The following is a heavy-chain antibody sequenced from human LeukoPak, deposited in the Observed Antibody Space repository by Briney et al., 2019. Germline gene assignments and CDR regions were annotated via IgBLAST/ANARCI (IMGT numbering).Heavy chain of an antibody. Sequence: GGSLKISCKGSGCRFTSYWIGWVRRLPGKGGEWMGTIYTGDSDTRYSPSFQDQVTISADKTTSTAYLQWSSLKASDTAMYYCARLIQSSTSYFDYWGQGTLVTVSS. CDR2: IYTGDSDT. CDR1: GCRFTSYW. CDR3: ARLIQSSTSYFDY. D-gene: IGHD2-2*01. V-gene: IGHV5-51*01. J-gene: IGHJ4*02.